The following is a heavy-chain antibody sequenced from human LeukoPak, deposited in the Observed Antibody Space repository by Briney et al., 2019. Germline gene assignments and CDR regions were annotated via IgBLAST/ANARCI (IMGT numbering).Heavy chain of an antibody. D-gene: IGHD1-26*01. J-gene: IGHJ4*02. CDR1: GFTFSSYS. Sequence: GGSLRLSCAASGFTFSSYSMNWVRQAPGKGLEWVSSISSSSSYIYYADSVKGRFTISRDNAKNSLYLQMNSLRSDDTAMYYCARDLGEPELRGYYFDYWGQGTLATVSS. V-gene: IGHV3-21*04. CDR2: ISSSSSYI. CDR3: ARDLGEPELRGYYFDY.